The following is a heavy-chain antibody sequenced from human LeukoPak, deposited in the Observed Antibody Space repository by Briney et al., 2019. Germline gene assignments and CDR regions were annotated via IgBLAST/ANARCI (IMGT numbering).Heavy chain of an antibody. D-gene: IGHD3-22*01. Sequence: SVKVSCKASGGTFSSYAISWVRQAPGQGFEWMGRIIPIFGIANYAQKFQGRVTITADKSTSTAYMELSSLRSEDTAVYYCARDQWSYYDSQPQRNAAFDIWGQGTMVTVSS. CDR2: IIPIFGIA. CDR1: GGTFSSYA. V-gene: IGHV1-69*04. J-gene: IGHJ3*02. CDR3: ARDQWSYYDSQPQRNAAFDI.